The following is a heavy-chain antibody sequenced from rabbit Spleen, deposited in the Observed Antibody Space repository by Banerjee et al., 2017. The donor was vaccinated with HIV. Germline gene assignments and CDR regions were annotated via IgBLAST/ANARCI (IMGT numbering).Heavy chain of an antibody. V-gene: IGHV1S40*01. CDR2: INTATGKP. CDR3: ARDLVGVIGWNFYL. Sequence: QSLEESGGDLVKPGASLTLTCTASGVSFSDRDVMCWVRQAPGKGLEWIACINTATGKPVYASWAKGRFTISKTSSTTVTLQMTSLTAADTATYFCARDLVGVIGWNFYLWGPGTLVTVS. CDR1: GVSFSDRDV. D-gene: IGHD1-1*01. J-gene: IGHJ4*01.